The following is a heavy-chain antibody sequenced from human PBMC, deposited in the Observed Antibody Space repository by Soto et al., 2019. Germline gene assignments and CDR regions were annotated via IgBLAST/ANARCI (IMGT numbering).Heavy chain of an antibody. D-gene: IGHD6-6*01. Sequence: QVQLVQSGAEVKKPGASVKVSCKAPGYTFTGYYMHWVRQAPGQGLEWMGWINPNSGGTNYAQKFQGWVTMTRDTSISTAYMELSRLRSDDTAVYYCARGGAARPSNYYYGMDVWGQGTTVTVSS. V-gene: IGHV1-2*04. J-gene: IGHJ6*02. CDR3: ARGGAARPSNYYYGMDV. CDR2: INPNSGGT. CDR1: GYTFTGYY.